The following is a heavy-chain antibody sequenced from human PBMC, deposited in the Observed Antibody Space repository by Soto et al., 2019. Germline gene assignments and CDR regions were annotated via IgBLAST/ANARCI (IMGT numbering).Heavy chain of an antibody. D-gene: IGHD4-17*01. V-gene: IGHV3-23*01. J-gene: IGHJ4*02. CDR3: AKSLDYGDYVQCPADY. CDR1: GFTFSSYA. Sequence: GGSLRLSCAASGFTFSSYAMSWVRQAPGKGLEWVSAISGSGGSTYYADSVKGRFTISRDNSKNTLYLQMNSLRAEDTAVYYCAKSLDYGDYVQCPADYWGQGTLVTVSS. CDR2: ISGSGGST.